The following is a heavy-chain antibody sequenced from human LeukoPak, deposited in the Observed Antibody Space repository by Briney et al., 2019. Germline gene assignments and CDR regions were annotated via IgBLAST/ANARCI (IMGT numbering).Heavy chain of an antibody. CDR2: ISGSAFST. CDR1: GFTFGNYG. Sequence: GGSLRLSCAASGFTFGNYGMSWVRQAPGKGLEWVSTISGSAFSTYYADSVKGRFTISRDNSKDTLYLQMNSLRAEDTAVYYCAKDTGSGYDYFSYYFDYWGQGTLVTVSS. D-gene: IGHD5-12*01. J-gene: IGHJ4*02. CDR3: AKDTGSGYDYFSYYFDY. V-gene: IGHV3-23*01.